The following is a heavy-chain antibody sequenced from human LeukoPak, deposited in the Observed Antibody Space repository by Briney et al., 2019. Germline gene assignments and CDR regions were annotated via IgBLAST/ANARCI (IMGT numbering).Heavy chain of an antibody. Sequence: GASLQISCEGSGYSFTNYWIGWVRQLPGKGLEWLGFTHPGDSDTRYSPSFQGQVTISADKSISTAYLQWSSLKASDTAMYYCARLNWNHDFDYWGQGTLVTVSS. V-gene: IGHV5-51*01. J-gene: IGHJ4*02. D-gene: IGHD1-1*01. CDR3: ARLNWNHDFDY. CDR1: GYSFTNYW. CDR2: THPGDSDT.